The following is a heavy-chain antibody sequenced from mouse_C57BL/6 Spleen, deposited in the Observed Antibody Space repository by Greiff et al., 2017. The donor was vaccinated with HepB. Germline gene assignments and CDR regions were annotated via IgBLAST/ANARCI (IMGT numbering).Heavy chain of an antibody. D-gene: IGHD3-2*02. CDR3: ARSVDSSGLMDY. CDR1: GYAFSSSW. J-gene: IGHJ4*01. CDR2: IYPGDGDT. V-gene: IGHV1-82*01. Sequence: VQLQQSGPELVKPGASVKISCKASGYAFSSSWMNWVKQRPGKGLEWIGRIYPGDGDTNYNGKFKGKATLTADKSSSTAYMQLSSQTSEDSAVYFCARSVDSSGLMDYWGQGTSVTVSS.